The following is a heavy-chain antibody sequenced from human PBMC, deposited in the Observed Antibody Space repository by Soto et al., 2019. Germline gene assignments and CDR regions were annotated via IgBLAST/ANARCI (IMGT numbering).Heavy chain of an antibody. CDR2: IYNSGTT. CDR1: GGSITRGGYY. J-gene: IGHJ5*02. Sequence: QVQLQESGPGLVKPSETLSLTCTVSGGSITRGGYYWSWIRQHPGKGLEWIGYIYNSGTTYYNPSLKSRFTISVDPSKNQFSLKLTSVTAADTAVYYCARDPAPWGQGTLVTVSS. V-gene: IGHV4-31*03. CDR3: ARDPAP.